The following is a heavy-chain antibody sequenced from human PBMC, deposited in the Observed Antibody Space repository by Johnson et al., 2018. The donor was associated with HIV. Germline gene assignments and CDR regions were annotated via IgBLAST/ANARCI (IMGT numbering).Heavy chain of an antibody. CDR2: IYSGDST. D-gene: IGHD2-21*01. Sequence: MLLVEPGGGLVQPGGSLRLSCAAPGFIVSSNYMSWVRQAPGKGLEWVSVIYSGDSTYYADSVKGRFTISRDNSKNTLYLQMNSLRAEDTAVYYCARARARVTFDIWGQGTMVTVSS. V-gene: IGHV3-66*01. CDR3: ARARARVTFDI. J-gene: IGHJ3*02. CDR1: GFIVSSNY.